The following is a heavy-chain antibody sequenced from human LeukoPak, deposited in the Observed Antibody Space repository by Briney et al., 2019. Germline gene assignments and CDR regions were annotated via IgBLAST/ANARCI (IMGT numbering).Heavy chain of an antibody. CDR2: IYSGGST. Sequence: GGSLRLSCAASGFTVSSNYMSWVRQAPGKGLEWVSVIYSGGSTYYADSVAGRFTISRDNSKNTLYLQMNSLRAEDTAVYYCARDPAGRQLPSPFDYWGQGTLVTVSS. V-gene: IGHV3-66*01. D-gene: IGHD6-6*01. J-gene: IGHJ4*02. CDR1: GFTVSSNY. CDR3: ARDPAGRQLPSPFDY.